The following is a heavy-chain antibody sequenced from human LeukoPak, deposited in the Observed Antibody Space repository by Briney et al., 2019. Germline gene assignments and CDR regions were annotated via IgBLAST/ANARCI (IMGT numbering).Heavy chain of an antibody. D-gene: IGHD4-17*01. V-gene: IGHV3-23*01. J-gene: IGHJ5*02. CDR3: TKDPNGDYIGAFDP. CDR1: GFTFSGHA. CDR2: ISGSGDAT. Sequence: GGSLRVSCAASGFTFSGHAMSWVRQAPRKGLEWVSGISGSGDATFYADSVKGRFTISRDNAKNTLYLQMNSLRADDTAIYYCTKDPNGDYIGAFDPWGQGTLVTVSS.